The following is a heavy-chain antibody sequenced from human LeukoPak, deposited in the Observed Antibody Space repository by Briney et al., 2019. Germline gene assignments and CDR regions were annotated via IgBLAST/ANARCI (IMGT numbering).Heavy chain of an antibody. CDR3: AVLLVGAAYFDY. CDR2: INHSGST. D-gene: IGHD1-26*01. J-gene: IGHJ4*02. V-gene: IGHV4-34*01. Sequence: SETLSLTCAVYGGSFSGYYWSWIRQPPGKGLEWIGEINHSGSTYYNPSLKSRVTISVDTSKNQFSLKLSSVTAADTAVYYCAVLLVGAAYFDYWGQGTLVTVSS. CDR1: GGSFSGYY.